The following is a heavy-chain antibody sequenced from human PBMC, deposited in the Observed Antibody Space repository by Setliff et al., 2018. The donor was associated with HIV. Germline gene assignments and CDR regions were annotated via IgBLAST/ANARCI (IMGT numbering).Heavy chain of an antibody. Sequence: GGYLRLSCAVSGFTLTSSWIHWVRQAPGKGLVWVSRFRGDDRTTNYADSVKGRFTFSSDNAKNTVYLQMDALRAEDTAVYYCARALYGSDSLLDSWGQGTLLTVSS. J-gene: IGHJ4*02. CDR1: GFTLTSSW. D-gene: IGHD1-26*01. V-gene: IGHV3-74*01. CDR3: ARALYGSDSLLDS. CDR2: FRGDDRTT.